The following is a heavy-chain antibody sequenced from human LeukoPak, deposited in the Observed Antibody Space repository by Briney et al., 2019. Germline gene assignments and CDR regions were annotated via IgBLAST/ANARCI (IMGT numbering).Heavy chain of an antibody. V-gene: IGHV4-38-2*01. J-gene: IGHJ3*02. D-gene: IGHD3-9*01. CDR1: AYSISSGYY. CDR3: ARHVLRYFDWLFGPVDAFDI. Sequence: SETLSLTCAVSAYSISSGYYWGWIRQPPGKGLEWIGSIYHSGSTYYNPSLKSRVTISVDTSKNQFSLKLSSVTAADTAVYYCARHVLRYFDWLFGPVDAFDIWGQGTMVTVSS. CDR2: IYHSGST.